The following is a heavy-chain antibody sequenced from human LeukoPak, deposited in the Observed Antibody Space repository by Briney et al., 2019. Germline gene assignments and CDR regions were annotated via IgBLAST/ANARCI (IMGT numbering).Heavy chain of an antibody. D-gene: IGHD4-23*01. V-gene: IGHV3-74*01. CDR3: AGGSGGPAPDY. Sequence: PGRSLRLSCAASGFTFSSYGMHWVRQAPGKGLVWVSRFKSDGSTAYADSVKGRFIVSRDNAQDTLYLQMNSLRVEDTAVYYCAGGSGGPAPDYWGQGALVTVSS. CDR2: FKSDGST. CDR1: GFTFSSYG. J-gene: IGHJ4*02.